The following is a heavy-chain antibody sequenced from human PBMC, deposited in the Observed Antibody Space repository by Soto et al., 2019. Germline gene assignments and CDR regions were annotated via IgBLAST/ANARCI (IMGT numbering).Heavy chain of an antibody. V-gene: IGHV2-5*02. J-gene: IGHJ5*02. CDR3: AHRPVAASETGSKWFDP. CDR1: GFSLSTSGVG. Sequence: QITLKESGPTLVKPTQTLTLTCNFSGFSLSTSGVGVGWIRQPPGKALEWLALIYWDDDKRYSPSLKSRLTITKVTSKNQVVLTITNMDPVDTATYYCAHRPVAASETGSKWFDPWGQGTLVTVSS. D-gene: IGHD6-13*01. CDR2: IYWDDDK.